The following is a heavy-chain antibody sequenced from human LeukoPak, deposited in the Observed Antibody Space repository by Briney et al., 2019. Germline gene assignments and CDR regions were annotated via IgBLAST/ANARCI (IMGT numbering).Heavy chain of an antibody. D-gene: IGHD2-21*02. V-gene: IGHV1-69*04. CDR3: ATEAIVVVTARDYWYFDL. Sequence: GASVKVSCKASGGTFSSYAISWARQAPGQGLEWMGRIIPILGIPNYAQKFQGRVTITADKSTTTAYMELSSLRSEDTAVYYCATEAIVVVTARDYWYFDLWGRGTLVTVSS. CDR1: GGTFSSYA. CDR2: IIPILGIP. J-gene: IGHJ2*01.